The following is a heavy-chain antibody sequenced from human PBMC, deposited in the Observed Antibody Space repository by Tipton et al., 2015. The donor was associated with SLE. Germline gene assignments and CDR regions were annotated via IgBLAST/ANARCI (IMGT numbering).Heavy chain of an antibody. CDR3: ARERRMTYGDYTDWFDP. Sequence: TLSLTCTVSGVSIRTYYWSWIRQPPGKGLEWIGYIYHTGSTTYNPSLKSRVSMSVDTSKNQFSLKLNSVTAADTAVYYCARERRMTYGDYTDWFDPWGQGVLVTVSS. D-gene: IGHD4-17*01. CDR2: IYHTGST. CDR1: GVSIRTYY. V-gene: IGHV4-59*12. J-gene: IGHJ5*02.